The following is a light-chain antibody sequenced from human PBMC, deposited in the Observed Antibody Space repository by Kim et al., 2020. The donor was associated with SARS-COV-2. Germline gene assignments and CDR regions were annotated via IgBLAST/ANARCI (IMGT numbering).Light chain of an antibody. Sequence: ATINGKSSQRVLYSSNIKNYLAWYQQKPGQPPILLVYWASTRESGVPDRFSVSGSGTEFTLSISSLQAEDVSVYYCQQYYSTPITFFQATRLEIK. CDR2: WAS. CDR3: QQYYSTPIT. CDR1: QRVLYSSNIKNY. J-gene: IGKJ5*01. V-gene: IGKV4-1*01.